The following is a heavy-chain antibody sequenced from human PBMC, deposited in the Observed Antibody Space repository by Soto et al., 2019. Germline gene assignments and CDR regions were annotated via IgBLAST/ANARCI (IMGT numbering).Heavy chain of an antibody. V-gene: IGHV1-2*04. Sequence: GTSVKGSCKASGYTFTGYYMHWVRQAPGQGLELMGWINPNSGGTNYAQKFQGWVTMTRDTSISTAYMELSRLRSDDTAVYYCARDRGVGMGAIMYYGMDAWGQGTMVTVYS. CDR2: INPNSGGT. D-gene: IGHD3-10*01. CDR3: ARDRGVGMGAIMYYGMDA. CDR1: GYTFTGYY. J-gene: IGHJ6*02.